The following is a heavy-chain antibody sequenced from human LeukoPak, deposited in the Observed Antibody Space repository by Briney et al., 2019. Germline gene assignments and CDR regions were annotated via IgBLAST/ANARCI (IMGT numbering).Heavy chain of an antibody. Sequence: SETLSLTFAVYGGSFSGYYWSWIRQPPGKGLEWIGEINHSGSTNYNPSLKSRVTISVDTSKNQFSLKLSSVTAADTAVYYCARGRPLYAFAGYNPPFRYHFDYWGQGTLVTVSS. D-gene: IGHD5-24*01. V-gene: IGHV4-34*01. CDR3: ARGRPLYAFAGYNPPFRYHFDY. CDR2: INHSGST. J-gene: IGHJ4*02. CDR1: GGSFSGYY.